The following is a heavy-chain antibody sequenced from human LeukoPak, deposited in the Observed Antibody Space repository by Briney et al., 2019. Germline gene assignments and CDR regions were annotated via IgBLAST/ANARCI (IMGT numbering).Heavy chain of an antibody. Sequence: GGSLRLSCAASGFTFSSYAMHWVRQAPGKGLEYVSAISSNGGSTYYANSVKGRFTISRDNSKNTLYLQMGSLRAEDMAVYYCARGEEVWRGELLLTSPFDPWGQGTLVTVSS. CDR2: ISSNGGST. J-gene: IGHJ5*02. V-gene: IGHV3-64*01. CDR3: ARGEEVWRGELLLTSPFDP. CDR1: GFTFSSYA. D-gene: IGHD1-26*01.